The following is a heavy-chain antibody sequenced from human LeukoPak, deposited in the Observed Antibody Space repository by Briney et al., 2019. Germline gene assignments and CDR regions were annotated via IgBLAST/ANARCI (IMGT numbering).Heavy chain of an antibody. J-gene: IGHJ4*02. V-gene: IGHV5-51*01. CDR2: IYPGDSDT. D-gene: IGHD3-3*02. Sequence: GESLKISCHTSGYSFTSYWIAWVRQRPGKGLEWMGIIYPGDSDTRYSPSFQGQVTISVDKSTSNAYLQWSSLKASDTAMYYCARLLAAQLYYFDYWGQGTLVTVSS. CDR3: ARLLAAQLYYFDY. CDR1: GYSFTSYW.